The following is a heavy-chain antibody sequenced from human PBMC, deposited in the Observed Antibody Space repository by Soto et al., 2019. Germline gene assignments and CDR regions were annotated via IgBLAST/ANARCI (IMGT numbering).Heavy chain of an antibody. V-gene: IGHV3-23*01. CDR3: ARKVLGSTSRPDWWYFDL. CDR1: GFTFINYA. J-gene: IGHJ2*01. D-gene: IGHD2-2*01. Sequence: DVQLLESGGGLVQPGGSLRLSCVGSGFTFINYAMNWVRQTPGKGLEWVSTISGGGDSTFDADTVKGRFTISRDNSKNTVNLQMNSLRADDTAVYYCARKVLGSTSRPDWWYFDLWGRGTLVTVSS. CDR2: ISGGGDST.